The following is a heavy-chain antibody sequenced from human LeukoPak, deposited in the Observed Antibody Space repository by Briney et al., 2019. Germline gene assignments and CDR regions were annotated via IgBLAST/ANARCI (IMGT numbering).Heavy chain of an antibody. D-gene: IGHD1-26*01. CDR1: GFTFDDYT. Sequence: GGSLRLSCAASGFTFDDYTMHWVRQAPGKGLEWVSLISWDGGSTYYADSVKGRFTIPRDNSKNSLYLQMNSLRTEDTALYYCAKASVGATRERGPYYFDYWGQGTLVTVSS. V-gene: IGHV3-43*01. CDR3: AKASVGATRERGPYYFDY. J-gene: IGHJ4*02. CDR2: ISWDGGST.